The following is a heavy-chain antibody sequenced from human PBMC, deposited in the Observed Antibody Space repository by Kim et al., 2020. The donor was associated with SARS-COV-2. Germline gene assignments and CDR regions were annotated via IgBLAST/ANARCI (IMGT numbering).Heavy chain of an antibody. J-gene: IGHJ6*02. V-gene: IGHV3-11*06. Sequence: KGRFTITRDNAKNSLYLQMNSLRAEDTAVYYCARAQTVAGYYYYYYGMDVWGQGTTVTVSS. D-gene: IGHD6-19*01. CDR3: ARAQTVAGYYYYYYGMDV.